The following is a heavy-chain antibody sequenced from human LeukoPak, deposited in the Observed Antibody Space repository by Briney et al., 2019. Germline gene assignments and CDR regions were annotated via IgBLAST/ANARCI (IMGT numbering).Heavy chain of an antibody. V-gene: IGHV3-73*01. J-gene: IGHJ5*02. Sequence: PGGSLKLSCAASGFTFSGSAMHWVRQASGKGLEWVGRIRSKANSYATAYAASVKGRFTISRDDSKNTAYLQMNSLKTEDTAVYYCTSLDYYDSSGYYYPWGQGTLVTVSS. CDR2: IRSKANSYAT. D-gene: IGHD3-22*01. CDR3: TSLDYYDSSGYYYP. CDR1: GFTFSGSA.